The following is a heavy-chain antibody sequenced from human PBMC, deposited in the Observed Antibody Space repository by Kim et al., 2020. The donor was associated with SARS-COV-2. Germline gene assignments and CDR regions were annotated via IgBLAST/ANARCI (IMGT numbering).Heavy chain of an antibody. J-gene: IGHJ4*02. CDR3: AHRQAYRYDSSGYYYDFDY. D-gene: IGHD3-22*01. CDR2: IYWDDDK. Sequence: SGPTLVNPTQTLTLTCTFSGFSLSTSGVGGGWIRQPPGKALEWLALIYWDDDKRYSPSLKSRLTITKDTSKNQVVLTMTNMDPVDTATYYCAHRQAYRYDSSGYYYDFDYWGQGTLVTVSS. CDR1: GFSLSTSGVG. V-gene: IGHV2-5*02.